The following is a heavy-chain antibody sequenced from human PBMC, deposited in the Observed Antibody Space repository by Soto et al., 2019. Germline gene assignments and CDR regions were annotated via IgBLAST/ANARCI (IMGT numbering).Heavy chain of an antibody. Sequence: GGSLRLSCAASGFTFSSYGMHWVRQAPGKGLEWVAVISYDGSNKYYADSVKGRFTISRDNSKNTLYLQMNSLRAEDTAVYYCAKDYARRGNYYGMDVWGQGTTVT. J-gene: IGHJ6*02. CDR3: AKDYARRGNYYGMDV. CDR1: GFTFSSYG. D-gene: IGHD2-2*01. CDR2: ISYDGSNK. V-gene: IGHV3-30*18.